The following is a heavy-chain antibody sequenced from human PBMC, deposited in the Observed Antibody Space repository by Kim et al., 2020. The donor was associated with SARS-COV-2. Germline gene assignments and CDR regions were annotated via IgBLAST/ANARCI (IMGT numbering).Heavy chain of an antibody. CDR1: GGTFSSYA. CDR3: ARDSPDCSGGSCYPSPYYYYYGMDV. Sequence: SVTVSCKASGGTFSSYAISWVRQAPGQGLEWMGGIIPIFGTANYAQKFQGRVTITADESTSTAYMELSSLRSEDTAVYYCARDSPDCSGGSCYPSPYYYYYGMDVGGQGTTVTVSS. CDR2: IIPIFGTA. J-gene: IGHJ6*02. V-gene: IGHV1-69*13. D-gene: IGHD2-15*01.